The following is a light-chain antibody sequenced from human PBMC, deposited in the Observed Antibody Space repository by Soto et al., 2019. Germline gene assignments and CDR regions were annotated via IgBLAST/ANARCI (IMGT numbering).Light chain of an antibody. CDR1: SSNIGNNY. CDR2: DNN. CDR3: GTWDSSRSAWV. Sequence: QSVLTQPPSVSAAPGQKVTISCSGSSSNIGNNYVSWYQQLPGTAPKFLIYDNNRRPSGIPDRFSGSKSGASATLDITGLQNGDEADYYCGTWDSSRSAWVFGGGTKRTGL. J-gene: IGLJ3*02. V-gene: IGLV1-51*01.